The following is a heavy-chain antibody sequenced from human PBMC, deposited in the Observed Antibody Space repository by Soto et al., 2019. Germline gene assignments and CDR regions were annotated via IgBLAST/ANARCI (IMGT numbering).Heavy chain of an antibody. J-gene: IGHJ4*02. Sequence: ASVKVSCKVSGYTLNELSMHWVRQAPGKGLEWMGGFDPEDGETIYAQKFQGRVTMTEDTSTDTAYMELSSLRSEDTAVYYCATHTRALYYYDSSGYYYWGQGNLVTVSS. CDR3: ATHTRALYYYDSSGYYY. V-gene: IGHV1-24*01. D-gene: IGHD3-22*01. CDR2: FDPEDGET. CDR1: GYTLNELS.